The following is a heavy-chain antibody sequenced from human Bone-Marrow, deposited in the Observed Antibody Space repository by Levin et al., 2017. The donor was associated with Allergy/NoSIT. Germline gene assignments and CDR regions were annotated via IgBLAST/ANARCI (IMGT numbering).Heavy chain of an antibody. CDR3: ARVRFPGYHGSGSYYTEYYFDS. J-gene: IGHJ4*02. CDR1: GFTVSGYY. V-gene: IGHV3-53*01. Sequence: GGSLRLSFAASGFTVSGYYLSWVRQAPGKGLEWVSTIYDAGRTYYADSVKGRFTISRDNSKDTLYLQMNSLRADDTAVYYCARVRFPGYHGSGSYYTEYYFDSWGQGTLVTVSS. CDR2: IYDAGRT. D-gene: IGHD3-10*01.